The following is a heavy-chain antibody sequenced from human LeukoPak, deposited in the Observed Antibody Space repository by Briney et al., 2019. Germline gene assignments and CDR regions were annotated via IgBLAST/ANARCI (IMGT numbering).Heavy chain of an antibody. CDR2: ISSSSSTI. J-gene: IGHJ4*02. CDR1: GFTFSSYW. CDR3: ARDSQPFDY. D-gene: IGHD1-1*01. Sequence: PGGSLRLSCAASGFTFSSYWMSWVRQAPGKGLEWVSYISSSSSTIYYADSVKGRFTISRDNAKNSLYLQMNSLRAEDTAVYYCARDSQPFDYWGQGTLVTVSS. V-gene: IGHV3-48*01.